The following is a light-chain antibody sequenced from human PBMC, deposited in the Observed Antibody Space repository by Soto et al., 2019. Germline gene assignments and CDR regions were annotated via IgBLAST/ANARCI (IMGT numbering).Light chain of an antibody. J-gene: IGLJ2*01. CDR1: SSDVGGYDY. CDR2: DVS. V-gene: IGLV2-11*01. CDR3: CSYAGRYTFRV. Sequence: QSALTQPRSVSGSPGQSVTISCTGTSSDVGGYDYVSWYQQHPGKAPELMIYDVSKRPSGVPDRFSGSKSGNTASLTISGLQAEDEADYCCSYAGRYTFRVFGGGTKVTVL.